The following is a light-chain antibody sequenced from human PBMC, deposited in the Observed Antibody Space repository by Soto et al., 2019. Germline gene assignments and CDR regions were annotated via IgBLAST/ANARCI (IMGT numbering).Light chain of an antibody. CDR1: QTLSNSF. CDR2: DTS. Sequence: EIVLTQSPGTLSLSPGERATLSCRASQTLSNSFIAWYQQKPGQAPRLLIYDTSSRATGVPDRYSARGSATDFTLTIRRLEPEDFAVFFCQQYGTSEIIFCQGTRMELK. V-gene: IGKV3-20*01. J-gene: IGKJ5*01. CDR3: QQYGTSEII.